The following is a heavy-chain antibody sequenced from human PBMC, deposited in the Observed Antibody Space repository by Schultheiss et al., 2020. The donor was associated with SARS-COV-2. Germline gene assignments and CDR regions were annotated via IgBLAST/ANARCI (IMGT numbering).Heavy chain of an antibody. D-gene: IGHD3-10*01. Sequence: SETLSLTCTVSGGSVSRGGYYWNWIRQLPGKGLEWIGYIYYSGSTYYNPSLKSRVTISVDTSKNQFSLRLSSVTAADTTVYYCARHVIDLWPIDHWGQGTLVTVSS. CDR3: ARHVIDLWPIDH. V-gene: IGHV4-39*01. CDR1: GGSVSRGGYY. CDR2: IYYSGST. J-gene: IGHJ4*02.